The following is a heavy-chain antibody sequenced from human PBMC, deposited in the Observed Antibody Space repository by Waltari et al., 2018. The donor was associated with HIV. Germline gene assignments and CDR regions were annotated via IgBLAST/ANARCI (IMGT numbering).Heavy chain of an antibody. J-gene: IGHJ5*02. D-gene: IGHD2-21*02. CDR2: IYHSGRP. CDR3: ARRPVPSDEFDP. Sequence: QVQLQESGPGLVKPSETLSLTCAVPGYSISSRYYWGWIGQLPGKGLEGIGSIYHSGRPYYSPSLKSRVTISVDTSKNPCSLKLTSVTAADTAVYYCARRPVPSDEFDPWGQGTLVTVSS. CDR1: GYSISSRYY. V-gene: IGHV4-38-2*01.